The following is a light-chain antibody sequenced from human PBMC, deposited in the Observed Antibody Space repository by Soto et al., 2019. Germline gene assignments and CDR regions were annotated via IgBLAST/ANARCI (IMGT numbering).Light chain of an antibody. CDR1: SSDVGGYNF. V-gene: IGLV2-8*01. Sequence: QSALTQSPSASGSPGQSVTISRTGTSSDVGGYNFVSWYQQHPGKAPKLIIYEVTKRPSGVPDRFSGSKSGNTASLTVSGLQAEDEADYYCSSYSGTNNYVFGTGTKVTVL. CDR2: EVT. J-gene: IGLJ1*01. CDR3: SSYSGTNNYV.